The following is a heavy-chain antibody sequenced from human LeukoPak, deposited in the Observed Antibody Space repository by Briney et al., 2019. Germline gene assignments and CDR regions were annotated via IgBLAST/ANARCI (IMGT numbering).Heavy chain of an antibody. V-gene: IGHV3-7*01. D-gene: IGHD3-22*01. Sequence: GGSLRLSCAASGFTFTNYWMSWVRQAPGKGLEWVANIKEDGGKKYYVDSVKGRFTISRDNAKNSLYLQMDGLRAEDTAVYYCARDTPRQYYYDSSGDYWGQGTLVTVSS. J-gene: IGHJ4*02. CDR1: GFTFTNYW. CDR2: IKEDGGKK. CDR3: ARDTPRQYYYDSSGDY.